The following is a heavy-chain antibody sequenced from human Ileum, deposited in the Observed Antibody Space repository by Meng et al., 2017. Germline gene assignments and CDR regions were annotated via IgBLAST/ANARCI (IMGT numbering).Heavy chain of an antibody. CDR2: IFYTGAT. V-gene: IGHV4-30-4*01. Sequence: QVQLQESGPGLVKPSQPLSLNCTVSGGSITSGDYYWSWIRQPPGKGLEWIGYIFYTGATYSNPSLKSRVTVSLDTSKSQFSLKLSSVTAADTAIYYCVSERRRSYFFDYWGQGTLVTVSS. CDR3: VSERRRSYFFDY. CDR1: GGSITSGDYY. J-gene: IGHJ4*02.